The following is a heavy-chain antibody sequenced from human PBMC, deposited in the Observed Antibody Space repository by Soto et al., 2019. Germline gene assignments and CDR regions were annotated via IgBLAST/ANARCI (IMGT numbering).Heavy chain of an antibody. J-gene: IGHJ4*02. CDR1: GFTFSSYV. CDR3: AKSLQQQLVPFDY. D-gene: IGHD6-13*01. V-gene: IGHV3-23*01. CDR2: ISGSGGST. Sequence: EVQLLESGGGLVQPGGSLRLSCAASGFTFSSYVMSWVRQAPGKGLEWVSAISGSGGSTYYADSVKGRFTISRDNSKNTLYLQMNSLRAEDTAVYYCAKSLQQQLVPFDYWGQGTLVTVSS.